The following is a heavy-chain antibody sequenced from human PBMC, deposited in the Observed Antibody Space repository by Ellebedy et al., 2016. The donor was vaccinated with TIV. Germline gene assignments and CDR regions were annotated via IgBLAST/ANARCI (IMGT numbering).Heavy chain of an antibody. D-gene: IGHD4-17*01. J-gene: IGHJ4*02. V-gene: IGHV1-2*02. CDR3: AREWDYGDYPTFDY. CDR2: INPNSGGT. CDR1: GYTFTDYR. Sequence: AASVKVSCKASGYTFTDYRLHWVRQAPGQGLEWMGWINPNSGGTNYAQKLQGRVTMTRDTSISTAYMELCRLRSDDTAVYYCAREWDYGDYPTFDYWGQGTLVTVSS.